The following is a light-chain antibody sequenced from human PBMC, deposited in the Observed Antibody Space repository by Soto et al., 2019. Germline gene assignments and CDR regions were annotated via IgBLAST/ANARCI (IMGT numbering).Light chain of an antibody. CDR3: MQALQTPYT. CDR2: LGS. Sequence: EIVMTQSPPSLTVTPGEPASISCRSSQRLLHSNGNHFLDWYLQKPGQSPQLLIYLGSYRASGVPDRVSGSGAGTDFTLKITRVEAEDVGIYYCMQALQTPYTFGHGTKLEIK. V-gene: IGKV2-28*01. J-gene: IGKJ2*01. CDR1: QRLLHSNGNHF.